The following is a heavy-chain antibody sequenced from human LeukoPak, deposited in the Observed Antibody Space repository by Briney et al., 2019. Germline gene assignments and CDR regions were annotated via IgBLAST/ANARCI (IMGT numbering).Heavy chain of an antibody. Sequence: PSETLSLTCTVSGGSISSYYWSWIRQPPGKGLEWIGYIYYSGSTNYNPSLKSRVTISVDTSKNQFSLKLSSVTAADTAVYYCARNPIAVAGHGYFDYWGQGTLVTVSS. CDR3: ARNPIAVAGHGYFDY. J-gene: IGHJ4*02. CDR1: GGSISSYY. D-gene: IGHD6-19*01. V-gene: IGHV4-59*12. CDR2: IYYSGST.